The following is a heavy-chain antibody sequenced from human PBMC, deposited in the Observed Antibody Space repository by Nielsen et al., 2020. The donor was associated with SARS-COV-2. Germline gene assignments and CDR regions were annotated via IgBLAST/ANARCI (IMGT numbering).Heavy chain of an antibody. CDR2: VSHSGSI. V-gene: IGHV4-4*02. CDR3: ARGDLVVVPSPILGLGPFFYYFYLDV. CDR1: GGSVSSNDW. Sequence: SETLSLTCAVSGGSVSSNDWWTWVRPSPGKGLEWIGEVSHSGSINYNPSLKSRFTLSMDKSKRQFSLRLTSVSAADTAVYFCARGDLVVVPSPILGLGPFFYYFYLDVWGKGTTVIVSS. D-gene: IGHD2-2*01. J-gene: IGHJ6*03.